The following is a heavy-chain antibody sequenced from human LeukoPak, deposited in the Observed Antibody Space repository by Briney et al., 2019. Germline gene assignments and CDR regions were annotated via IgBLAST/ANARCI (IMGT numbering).Heavy chain of an antibody. CDR2: IYYSGST. CDR3: ARSYYYDSPWAFDI. V-gene: IGHV4-59*08. CDR1: GGSISSYY. J-gene: IGHJ3*02. D-gene: IGHD3-22*01. Sequence: SETLSLTCTVSGGSISSYYWSWIRQPPGKGLEWIGYIYYSGSTNYNPSLKSRVTMSVDTSKNQFSLKLSSVTAADTAVYYCARSYYYDSPWAFDIWGQGTMVTVSS.